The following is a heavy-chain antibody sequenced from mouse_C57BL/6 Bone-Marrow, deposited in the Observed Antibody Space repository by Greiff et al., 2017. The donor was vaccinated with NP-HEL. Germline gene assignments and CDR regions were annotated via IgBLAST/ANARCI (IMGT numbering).Heavy chain of an antibody. V-gene: IGHV1-54*01. Sequence: QVQLQQSGAELVRPGTSVKVSCKASGYAFTNYLIEWVKQRPGQGLEWIGVINPGSGGTNYNEKFKGKATLTADKSSSTAYMQLSSLTSADTAVYFCARYPWFAYWGQGTLVTVSA. CDR1: GYAFTNYL. CDR3: ARYPWFAY. CDR2: INPGSGGT. J-gene: IGHJ3*01.